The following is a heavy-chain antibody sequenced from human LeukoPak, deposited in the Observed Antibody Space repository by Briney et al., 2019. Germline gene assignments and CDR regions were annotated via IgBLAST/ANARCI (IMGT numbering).Heavy chain of an antibody. CDR1: GGSFSGYY. J-gene: IGHJ4*02. Sequence: SETLSLTCAVYGGSFSGYYWSWIRQPPGKGLEWIGEINHSGSTNYNPSLKSRVTISVDTSKNQFSLKLSSVTAADTAVYYCARAASGSYSIWGQGTLVTVSS. V-gene: IGHV4-34*01. CDR3: ARAASGSYSI. CDR2: INHSGST. D-gene: IGHD1-26*01.